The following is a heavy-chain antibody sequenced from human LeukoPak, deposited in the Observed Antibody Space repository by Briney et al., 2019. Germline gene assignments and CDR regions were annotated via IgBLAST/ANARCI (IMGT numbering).Heavy chain of an antibody. D-gene: IGHD1-26*01. CDR2: IYASGTT. V-gene: IGHV4-4*07. CDR1: GASISSYY. J-gene: IGHJ4*02. Sequence: SETLSLTCTVSGASISSYYWTWIRQPAGKGLEWIGRIYASGTTNYNPSLKSRVTMSVDTSKNQFSLKLSSVTAADTAVYYCATYSGSYAYYAYWGQGTLVTVSS. CDR3: ATYSGSYAYYAY.